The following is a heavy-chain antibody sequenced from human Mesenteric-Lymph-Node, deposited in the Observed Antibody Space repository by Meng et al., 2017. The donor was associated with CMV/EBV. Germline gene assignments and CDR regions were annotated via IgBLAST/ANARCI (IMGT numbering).Heavy chain of an antibody. CDR1: GSIRNYC. CDR3: ARDLDCSSTSCYGAWFDP. CDR2: IYYSGNS. V-gene: IGHV4-59*01. Sequence: GSIRNYCWSWIRQPPGKGLEWIGFIYYSGNSNYNPSLKSRVTISRDTSKNQFSLKLSSVTAADTAVYYCARDLDCSSTSCYGAWFDPWGQGTLVTVSS. J-gene: IGHJ5*02. D-gene: IGHD2-2*01.